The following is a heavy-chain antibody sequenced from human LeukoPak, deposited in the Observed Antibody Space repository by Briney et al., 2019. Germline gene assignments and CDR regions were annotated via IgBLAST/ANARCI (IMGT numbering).Heavy chain of an antibody. CDR3: ARDVTMVRGVMGWFDP. J-gene: IGHJ5*02. CDR2: IYYSGST. Sequence: SETLSLTCTVSGGSISSYYWSWIRRPPGKGLEWIGYIYYSGSTNYNPSLKSRVTISVDTSKNQFSLKLSSVTAADTAVYYCARDVTMVRGVMGWFDPWGQGTLVTVSS. D-gene: IGHD3-10*01. V-gene: IGHV4-59*12. CDR1: GGSISSYY.